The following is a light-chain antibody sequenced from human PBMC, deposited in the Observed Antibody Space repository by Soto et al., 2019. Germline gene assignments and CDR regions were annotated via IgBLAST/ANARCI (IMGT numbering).Light chain of an antibody. CDR3: QHYRTS. J-gene: IGKJ4*01. Sequence: IVLTQSPGTLSLSPGERATLSCRASQSVSSSYLAWYQQKPGQPPGLRIYGASSRATGIPDRFSGSGSGPDFTLTITRLEPEDFAVYYCQHYRTSFGGGTKVEIK. CDR1: QSVSSSY. CDR2: GAS. V-gene: IGKV3-20*01.